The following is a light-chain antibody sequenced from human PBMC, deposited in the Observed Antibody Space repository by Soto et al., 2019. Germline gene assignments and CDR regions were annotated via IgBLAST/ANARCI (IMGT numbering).Light chain of an antibody. Sequence: DIQMTQSPSTLSSSLGDRATITCRASQSISSYLAWYQQKPGKAPKLLIYAASSLQSGVPSRFSGSGSGTDFTLTISSLQPEDFAAYYCQQSYSTPWTFGQGTKVDIK. CDR2: AAS. J-gene: IGKJ1*01. V-gene: IGKV1-39*01. CDR1: QSISSY. CDR3: QQSYSTPWT.